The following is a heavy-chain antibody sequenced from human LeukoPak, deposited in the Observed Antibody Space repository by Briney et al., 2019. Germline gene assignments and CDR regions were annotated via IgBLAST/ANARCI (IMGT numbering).Heavy chain of an antibody. CDR3: EAFGGQGVDY. V-gene: IGHV4-34*01. J-gene: IGHJ4*02. D-gene: IGHD3-10*01. CDR1: GGSFSGYY. Sequence: SETLSLTCTVYGGSFSGYYWSWIRQPPGKGLEWIGEINHSGSTNYNPSLKSRVTISVDTSKNQFSLKLSSVTAADTAVYYCEAFGGQGVDYWGQGTLVTVSS. CDR2: INHSGST.